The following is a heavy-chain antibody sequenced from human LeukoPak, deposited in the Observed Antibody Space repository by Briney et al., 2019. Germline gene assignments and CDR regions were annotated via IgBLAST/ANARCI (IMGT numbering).Heavy chain of an antibody. CDR1: GFTFDDYA. Sequence: PGGSLRLSCAASGFTFDDYAMHWVRQAPGKGLEWVSGISWNSGSIDYADSVKGRFSISRDNAKNSLYLQINSLRPEDTALYYCAKGEYSSSWSGFDYWGQGTLVTVSS. CDR2: ISWNSGSI. D-gene: IGHD6-13*01. V-gene: IGHV3-9*01. J-gene: IGHJ4*02. CDR3: AKGEYSSSWSGFDY.